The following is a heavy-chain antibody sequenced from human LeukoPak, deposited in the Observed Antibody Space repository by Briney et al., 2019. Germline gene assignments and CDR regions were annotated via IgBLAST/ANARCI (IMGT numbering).Heavy chain of an antibody. CDR3: ARTKYDYWFDP. V-gene: IGHV3-48*03. Sequence: PGGSLRLSCAASGFTFSSYEMNWVRQAPGKGREWVSYISSSGSTIYYADSVKGRFTISRDNAKNSLYLQMNSLRAEDTAVYYCARTKYDYWFDPWGQGTLVTVSS. CDR2: ISSSGSTI. D-gene: IGHD3-16*01. J-gene: IGHJ5*02. CDR1: GFTFSSYE.